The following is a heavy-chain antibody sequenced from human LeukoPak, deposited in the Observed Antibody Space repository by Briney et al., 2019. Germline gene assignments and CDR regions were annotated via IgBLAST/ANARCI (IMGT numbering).Heavy chain of an antibody. Sequence: GGSLRLSCAASGFTFSSYWMSWVRQAPGKGLEWVANIKQDGSENYYVDSVKGRFTISRDNAKNSLYLQMNSLRAEDTAVYYCARNVWDCSSTSCYLGPDYWGQGTLVTVSS. CDR2: IKQDGSEN. D-gene: IGHD2-2*01. J-gene: IGHJ4*02. CDR1: GFTFSSYW. CDR3: ARNVWDCSSTSCYLGPDY. V-gene: IGHV3-7*01.